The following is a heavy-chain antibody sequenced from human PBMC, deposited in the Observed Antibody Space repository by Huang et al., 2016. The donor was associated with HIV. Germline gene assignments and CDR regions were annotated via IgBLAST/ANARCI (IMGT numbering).Heavy chain of an antibody. CDR3: ARDLRLYYMDV. V-gene: IGHV1-3*01. CDR2: INAGSGKI. J-gene: IGHJ6*03. CDR1: GYTFTYYV. Sequence: QVQLVQSGAEVRKPGASVKVSCKASGYTFTYYVIHWVRQAPGQKLEWMGWINAGSGKIKYSQKCQGRVTLTRDTTASAAYMELSSLVSEDTAVYYCARDLRLYYMDVWGKGTTITVSS.